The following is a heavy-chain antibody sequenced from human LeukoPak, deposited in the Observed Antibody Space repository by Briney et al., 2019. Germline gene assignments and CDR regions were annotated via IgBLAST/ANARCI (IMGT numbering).Heavy chain of an antibody. J-gene: IGHJ4*02. Sequence: GSLRLPCVDSGFTFGSYGMSWVRQASGKGLEWVSFISGSGGSTYYADSVKGRFTVSRDISKNTLYLQMNSLRAEDSAVYYCAKDQDLRMVWGQGTLVTVSS. V-gene: IGHV3-23*01. CDR3: AKDQDLRMV. CDR1: GFTFGSYG. D-gene: IGHD2-8*01. CDR2: ISGSGGST.